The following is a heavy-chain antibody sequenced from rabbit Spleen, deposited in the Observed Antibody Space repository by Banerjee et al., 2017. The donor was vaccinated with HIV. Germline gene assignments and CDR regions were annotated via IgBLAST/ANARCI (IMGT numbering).Heavy chain of an antibody. J-gene: IGHJ4*01. CDR1: GFSFSDRDV. Sequence: QEQLEESGGGLVKPEGSLTLTCKASGFSFSDRDVMCWVRQAPGKGLEWITCIDVGRTGRTYYASWAKGRFTISRTSSTTVTLQMTSLTVADTATYFCARDAAGREDFNLWGQGTLVTVS. CDR3: ARDAAGREDFNL. CDR2: IDVGRTGRT. V-gene: IGHV1S45*01. D-gene: IGHD4-2*01.